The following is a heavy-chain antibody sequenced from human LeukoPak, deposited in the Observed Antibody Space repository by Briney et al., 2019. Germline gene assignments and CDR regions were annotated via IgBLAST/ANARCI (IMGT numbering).Heavy chain of an antibody. D-gene: IGHD5-12*01. V-gene: IGHV3-7*01. CDR3: ARVARTYSGYATGPFDY. J-gene: IGHJ4*02. Sequence: GGSLRLSCAASGFTFSSYAMSWVRQAPGKGLEWVANIKQDGSVKYYVDSVKGRFTISRDNAKNSLYLQMNSLRAEDTAVYYCARVARTYSGYATGPFDYWGQGTLVTVSS. CDR1: GFTFSSYA. CDR2: IKQDGSVK.